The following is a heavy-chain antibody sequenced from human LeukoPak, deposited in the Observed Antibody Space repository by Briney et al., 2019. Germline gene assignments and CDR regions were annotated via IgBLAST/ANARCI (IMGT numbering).Heavy chain of an antibody. CDR1: GFTFSKYA. Sequence: PGGSLRLSCTASGFTFSKYAMSWVRQAPGKGLEWVSGTSGSGDTTYYAGSVKGRFTISRDNSKNTLYLQMNSLRPEDTALYYCAKDLYASLNWGQGTLVTVSS. D-gene: IGHD2/OR15-2a*01. CDR3: AKDLYASLN. J-gene: IGHJ4*02. CDR2: TSGSGDTT. V-gene: IGHV3-23*01.